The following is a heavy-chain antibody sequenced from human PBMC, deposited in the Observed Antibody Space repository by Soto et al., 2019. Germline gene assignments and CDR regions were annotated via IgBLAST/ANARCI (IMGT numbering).Heavy chain of an antibody. V-gene: IGHV3-30*02. J-gene: IGHJ6*03. Sequence: PGGSLRLSCAASGFTFSSYGMHWVRQAPGKGLEWVAVIWYDGSNKYYADSVKGRFTISRDNSKNTLYLQMNSLRAEDTAVYYCAKDLAAMEPYVYMDVWGKGTTVTVSS. CDR3: AKDLAAMEPYVYMDV. CDR2: IWYDGSNK. CDR1: GFTFSSYG. D-gene: IGHD2-2*01.